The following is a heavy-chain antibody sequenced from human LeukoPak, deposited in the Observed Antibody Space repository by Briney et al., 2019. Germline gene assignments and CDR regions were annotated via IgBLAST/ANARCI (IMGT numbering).Heavy chain of an antibody. D-gene: IGHD3-16*01. CDR1: GGSISSYY. Sequence: SETLSLTCTVSGGSISSYYWSWIRQPPGKGLEGIGYIYYSGSTNYNPSLKSRVTISVDTSKNQFSLKLSSVTAADTAVYYCARTGMTTFGGATVQEFDPWGQGTLVTVSS. V-gene: IGHV4-59*08. J-gene: IGHJ5*02. CDR3: ARTGMTTFGGATVQEFDP. CDR2: IYYSGST.